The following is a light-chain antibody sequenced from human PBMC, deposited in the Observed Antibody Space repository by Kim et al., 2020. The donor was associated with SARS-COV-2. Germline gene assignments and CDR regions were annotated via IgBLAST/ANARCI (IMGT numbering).Light chain of an antibody. J-gene: IGLJ2*01. CDR2: VKS. V-gene: IGLV3-19*01. CDR3: NSRDSNDNVV. Sequence: VALGQTVRITCQGDSLRSYYATWYQQKPGQAPIVVIYVKSNRPSGIPDRFSGSSSGNTASLTNTGTQAGDEADYYCNSRDSNDNVVFGGGTQLTV. CDR1: SLRSYY.